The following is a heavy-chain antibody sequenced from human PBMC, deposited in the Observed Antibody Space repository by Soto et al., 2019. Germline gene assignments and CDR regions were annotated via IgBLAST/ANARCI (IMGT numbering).Heavy chain of an antibody. V-gene: IGHV3-23*01. CDR3: AKDPDFWSGYYPLFDY. Sequence: PGGSLRLSCAASGFTFSSYAMSWVRQAPGKGLEWVSAISGSGGSTYYADSVKGRFTISRDNSKNTLYPQMNSLRAEDTAVYYCAKDPDFWSGYYPLFDYWGQGTLVTVSS. D-gene: IGHD3-3*01. J-gene: IGHJ4*02. CDR1: GFTFSSYA. CDR2: ISGSGGST.